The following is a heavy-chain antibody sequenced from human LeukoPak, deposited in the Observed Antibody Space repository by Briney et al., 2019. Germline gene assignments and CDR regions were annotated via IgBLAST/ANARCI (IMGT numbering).Heavy chain of an antibody. D-gene: IGHD6-19*01. CDR2: ISSSSSYV. CDR3: ARSPQWLVNWFDP. V-gene: IGHV3-21*01. J-gene: IGHJ5*02. CDR1: GFTFSTYT. Sequence: GGSLRLSCAASGFTFSTYTMNWVRQAPGKGLEWVSSISSSSSYVYYADSVKGRFTISRDNAKNSLYLQMNSLRAEDTAVYYCARSPQWLVNWFDPWGQGTLVTVSS.